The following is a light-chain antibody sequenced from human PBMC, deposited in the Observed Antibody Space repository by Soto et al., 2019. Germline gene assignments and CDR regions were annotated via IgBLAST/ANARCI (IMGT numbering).Light chain of an antibody. CDR1: QTVNNY. CDR3: QQRSDWRWT. Sequence: IVMTHSPSTLSVSPWGRTSLSCRASQTVNNYLAWYQQKPGQAPRLLIYDTSKRAPGVPARFIGSGSGTAFTLTIDIVEPEDYAIYYCQQRSDWRWTFGQGTKVDIK. CDR2: DTS. J-gene: IGKJ1*01. V-gene: IGKV3-11*01.